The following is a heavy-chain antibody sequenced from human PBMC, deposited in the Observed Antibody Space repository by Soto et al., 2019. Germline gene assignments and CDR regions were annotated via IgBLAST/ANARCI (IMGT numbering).Heavy chain of an antibody. CDR3: ARNSGNNPGPPSLYYYYYGMDV. CDR1: GFTFGSYA. J-gene: IGHJ6*02. D-gene: IGHD1-26*01. CDR2: ISGSGGST. V-gene: IGHV3-23*01. Sequence: PGRSRRLSGSASGFTFGSYAMSWLRQAPKKGLHWVSAISGSGGSTYYADSVKGRFSISRDNSKNTLYLQMNSLRAEDTAVYYCARNSGNNPGPPSLYYYYYGMDVWGQGTTVTVSS.